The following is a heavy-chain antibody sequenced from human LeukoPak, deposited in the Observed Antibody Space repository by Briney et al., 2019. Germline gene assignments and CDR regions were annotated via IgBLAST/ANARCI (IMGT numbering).Heavy chain of an antibody. CDR2: IIPIFGTA. D-gene: IGHD3-22*01. CDR3: AREAYDSSGYPNWYFDL. V-gene: IGHV1-69*13. CDR1: GYTLTELS. Sequence: ASVKVSCKVSGYTLTELSMHWVRQAPGQGLEWMGGIIPIFGTANYAQKFQGRVTITADESTSTAYMELSSLRSEDTAVYYCAREAYDSSGYPNWYFDLWGRGTLVTVSS. J-gene: IGHJ2*01.